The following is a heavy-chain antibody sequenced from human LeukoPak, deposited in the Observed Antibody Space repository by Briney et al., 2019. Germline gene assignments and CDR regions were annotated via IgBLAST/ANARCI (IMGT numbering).Heavy chain of an antibody. D-gene: IGHD6-19*01. Sequence: ASVKVSCKASGYTFTSYGISWVRQAPGQGLEWMGWISAYNGNTNYAQKLQGRVTMTTDTSTSTAYMELRSLRSDDTAVYYCARASPDYHVAVAGTKNYYYYMDVWGKGTTVTVSS. CDR3: ARASPDYHVAVAGTKNYYYYMDV. CDR2: ISAYNGNT. J-gene: IGHJ6*03. V-gene: IGHV1-18*01. CDR1: GYTFTSYG.